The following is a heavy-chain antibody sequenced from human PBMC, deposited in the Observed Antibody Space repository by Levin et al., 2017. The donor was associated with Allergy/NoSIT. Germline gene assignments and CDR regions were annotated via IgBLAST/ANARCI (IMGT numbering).Heavy chain of an antibody. CDR1: GFTISEYA. J-gene: IGHJ3*01. D-gene: IGHD4/OR15-4a*01. Sequence: PGESLKISCAVSGFTISEYAMAWVRQAPGMGLEWVSVITGGGFNTYYGDSVKGRFTVSRDDSKDTLHLELNSLRAEDTAVYYCAKKQGAKGGFSFDVWGQGTMVTVSS. CDR3: AKKQGAKGGFSFDV. CDR2: ITGGGFNT. V-gene: IGHV3-23*01.